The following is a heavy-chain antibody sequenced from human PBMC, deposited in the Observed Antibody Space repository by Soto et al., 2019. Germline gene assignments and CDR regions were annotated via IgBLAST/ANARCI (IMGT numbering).Heavy chain of an antibody. V-gene: IGHV3-23*01. J-gene: IGHJ4*02. Sequence: EVQLLESGGDLVQPGGSLRLSCAASGFTFTSYAMSWIRQAPGKGLEWVSAITGGGDNTYYTYSVKGRFTISRDNSKNPLYLKMTSLRAEDTAFYYCTQDGGSRDWLTVNWGQGTLVTVSS. CDR3: TQDGGSRDWLTVN. D-gene: IGHD3-9*01. CDR1: GFTFTSYA. CDR2: ITGGGDNT.